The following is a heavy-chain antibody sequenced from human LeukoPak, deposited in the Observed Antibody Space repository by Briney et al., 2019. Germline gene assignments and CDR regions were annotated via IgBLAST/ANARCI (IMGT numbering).Heavy chain of an antibody. V-gene: IGHV4-59*01. J-gene: IGHJ5*02. D-gene: IGHD2-2*03. CDR1: GGSISSYY. CDR2: IYYSGST. CDR3: ARVFGYCSSTSCYDWFGP. Sequence: SETLSLTCTVSGGSISSYYWSWIRQPPGKGLEWIGYIYYSGSTNYNPSLKSRVTISVDTSKNQFSLKLSSVTAADTAVYYCARVFGYCSSTSCYDWFGPWGQGTLVTVSS.